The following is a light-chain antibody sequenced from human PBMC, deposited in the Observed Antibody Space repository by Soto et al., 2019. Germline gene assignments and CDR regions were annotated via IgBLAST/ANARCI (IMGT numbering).Light chain of an antibody. CDR1: QSITSS. CDR2: SAP. J-gene: IGKJ1*01. V-gene: IGKV1-39*01. Sequence: IQMTQSPSCLSXSIRVRVDTTSSASQSITSSINLYLQKRGNAPQLXIFSAPSLQGGPPSSFSGSGSATDFTRTISRLQPEDFATYYCQQTYSTPRTFGQGTKVDIK. CDR3: QQTYSTPRT.